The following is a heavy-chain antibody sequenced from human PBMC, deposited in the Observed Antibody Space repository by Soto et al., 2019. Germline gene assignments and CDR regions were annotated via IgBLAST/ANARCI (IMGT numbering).Heavy chain of an antibody. J-gene: IGHJ4*02. V-gene: IGHV4-31*03. CDR2: IYYSGST. CDR3: AREYSSGYYSRMGIDY. CDR1: GGSISSGGYY. Sequence: SETLSLTCTVSGGSISSGGYYWSWIRQHPGKGLEWIGYIYYSGSTYYNPSLKSRVTTSVDTSKNQFSLKLSSVTAADTAVYYCAREYSSGYYSRMGIDYWGQGTLVTVSS. D-gene: IGHD3-22*01.